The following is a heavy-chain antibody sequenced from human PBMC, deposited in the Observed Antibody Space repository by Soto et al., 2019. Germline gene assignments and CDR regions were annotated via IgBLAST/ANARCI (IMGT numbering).Heavy chain of an antibody. CDR1: GGSISSYY. V-gene: IGHV4-59*01. Sequence: PSETLSLTCTVSGGSISSYYWSWIRQPPGKGLEWIGCIYYSGSTNYNPSLKSRVTISVDTSKNQFSLKLSSVTAADTAVYYCARANNGDSFDYWGQGTLVTVSS. J-gene: IGHJ4*02. D-gene: IGHD4-17*01. CDR2: IYYSGST. CDR3: ARANNGDSFDY.